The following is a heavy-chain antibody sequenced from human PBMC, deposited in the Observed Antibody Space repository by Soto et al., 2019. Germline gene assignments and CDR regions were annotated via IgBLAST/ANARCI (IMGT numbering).Heavy chain of an antibody. CDR1: GFSFGSYA. CDR2: IGGYGHTT. Sequence: EVQLLESGGGLVQPGGSLRLSCAASGFSFGSYAMPWVRQAPGKGLEGVSSIGGYGHTTHYAEFVQGRFIISRDDSKKTMDLQMNSLRVEDTAVYYCVKGGPTVIYFDHWGQGNLVSVSS. J-gene: IGHJ4*02. V-gene: IGHV3-23*01. D-gene: IGHD4-17*01. CDR3: VKGGPTVIYFDH.